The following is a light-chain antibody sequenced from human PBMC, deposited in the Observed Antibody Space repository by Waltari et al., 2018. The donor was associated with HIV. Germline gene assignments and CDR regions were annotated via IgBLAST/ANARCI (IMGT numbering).Light chain of an antibody. CDR3: QAWDSSAVV. CDR1: KLGDKY. J-gene: IGLJ2*01. Sequence: SYELTQPPSVSVSPGQTATITCSGDKLGDKYVSWYQQRPGQSPVLVLYQDTGRPSGIPERLSGSNSGNTATLTISGTQAMDEADYYCQAWDSSAVVFGGGTKLTVL. CDR2: QDT. V-gene: IGLV3-1*01.